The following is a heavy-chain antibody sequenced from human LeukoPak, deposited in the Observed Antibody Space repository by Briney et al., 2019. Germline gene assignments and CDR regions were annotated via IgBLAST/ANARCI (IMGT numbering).Heavy chain of an antibody. J-gene: IGHJ6*02. CDR3: AREDRAFYYGMDV. Sequence: ASVKVSCKVSGYTLTELSMHWVRQAPGQGLEWMGWISAYNGNTNYAQKLQGRVTMTTDTSTSTAYMELRSLRSDDTAVYYCAREDRAFYYGMDVWGQGTTVTVSS. CDR2: ISAYNGNT. CDR1: GYTLTELS. V-gene: IGHV1-18*01.